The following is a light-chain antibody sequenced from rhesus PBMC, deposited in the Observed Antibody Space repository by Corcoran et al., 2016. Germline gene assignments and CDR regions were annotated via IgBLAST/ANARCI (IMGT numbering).Light chain of an antibody. CDR3: LQYSSSPLT. CDR2: KAY. V-gene: IGKV1-22*01. Sequence: DIQMTQSPSTLSATVGDTVTITCRASLMISSWVDWYQQKPGKAPQLLTYKAYSLQSGVPSRLSGSGSGTAFTLTIGSVQPDYFATYSALQYSSSPLTFVVGTKVE. CDR1: LMISSW. J-gene: IGKJ4*01.